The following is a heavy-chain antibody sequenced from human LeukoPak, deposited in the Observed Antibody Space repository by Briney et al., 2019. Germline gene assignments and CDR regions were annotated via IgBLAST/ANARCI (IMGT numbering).Heavy chain of an antibody. CDR3: AREWQGGIAAAGTRIEGDY. V-gene: IGHV3-7*01. Sequence: GGSLRLSCAVSGFSVSGYWVTWVRQAPGKELEWVANIKQDGSEKNYVDSVKGRFTISRDNAENSLFLQMNSLRVEDTAVYYCAREWQGGIAAAGTRIEGDYWGQGTLVAVSS. D-gene: IGHD6-13*01. CDR1: GFSVSGYW. J-gene: IGHJ4*02. CDR2: IKQDGSEK.